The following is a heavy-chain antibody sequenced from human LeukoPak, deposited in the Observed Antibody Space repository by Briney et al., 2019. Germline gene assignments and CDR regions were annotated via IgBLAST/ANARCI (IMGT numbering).Heavy chain of an antibody. CDR3: ARDRYGDFEDY. CDR1: GGSINTANHY. V-gene: IGHV4-30-4*08. J-gene: IGHJ4*02. CDR2: ISYSGTP. D-gene: IGHD4-17*01. Sequence: KPSETLSLTCDVYGGSINTANHYWTWIRQPPGKGLEGIGYISYSGTPYYNPSLNSRVTFSLDTSKNQLSLRLNSVTAADTAMYYCARDRYGDFEDYWGQGTLVTVSS.